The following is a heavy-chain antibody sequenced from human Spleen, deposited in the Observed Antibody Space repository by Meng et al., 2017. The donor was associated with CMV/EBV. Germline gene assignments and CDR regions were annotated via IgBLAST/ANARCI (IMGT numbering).Heavy chain of an antibody. D-gene: IGHD6-6*01. CDR2: IYWNGGK. J-gene: IGHJ5*02. CDR1: GFSLSTRGVS. CDR3: AHRKLTARGWFDP. Sequence: TFSGFSLSTRGVSVGWIRQPAGKALEWLALIYWNGGKSYSQSLKSRLTITKDTYKNQVVLTMTNMDPVDTATYYCAHRKLTARGWFDPWGQGTLVTVSS. V-gene: IGHV2-5*01.